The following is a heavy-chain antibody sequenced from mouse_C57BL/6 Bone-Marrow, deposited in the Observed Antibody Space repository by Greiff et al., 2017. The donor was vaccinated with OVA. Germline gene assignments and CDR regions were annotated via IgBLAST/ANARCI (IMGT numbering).Heavy chain of an antibody. V-gene: IGHV4-1*01. J-gene: IGHJ4*01. CDR1: GGVGMRYV. CDR3: AKLRGRYSMDY. CDR2: INPDSSTI. D-gene: IGHD3-3*01. Sequence: EVKLLESGGGLVQPGGSLKLSGADWGGVGMRYVMSWVRRAPGKGLEWIGEINPDSSTINYAPSLKDKFIISRDNANNTLYMQMSKVRSEDTADDYGAKLRGRYSMDYWGQGTSVTVSS.